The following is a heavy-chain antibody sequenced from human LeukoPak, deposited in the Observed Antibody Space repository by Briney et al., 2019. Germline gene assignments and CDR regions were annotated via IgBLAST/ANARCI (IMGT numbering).Heavy chain of an antibody. J-gene: IGHJ5*02. CDR2: IYYSGTT. D-gene: IGHD3-16*01. V-gene: IGHV4-59*01. CDR3: ARGSRGGYNWFDP. CDR1: DVSFSTYY. Sequence: PSETLSLTCTVSDVSFSTYYWSWIRQPPGKGLEWIGYIYYSGTTNYNPSLKSRVTISVDTSKNQFSLRLNSVTAADTALYYCARGSRGGYNWFDPWGQGTLVIVSS.